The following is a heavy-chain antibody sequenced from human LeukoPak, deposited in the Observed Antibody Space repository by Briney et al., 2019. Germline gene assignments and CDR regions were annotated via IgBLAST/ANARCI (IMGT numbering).Heavy chain of an antibody. Sequence: GASVKVSCKASGYTFSCYYIHWVRQAPGQGLEWMGWINPKSGGTEYAQKFQGRVTMTRETSINAAYMELSSLTSDDTAMYYCARGGYSGYDYDFDYWGQGTLVTVSS. V-gene: IGHV1-2*02. D-gene: IGHD5-12*01. CDR3: ARGGYSGYDYDFDY. CDR1: GYTFSCYY. J-gene: IGHJ4*02. CDR2: INPKSGGT.